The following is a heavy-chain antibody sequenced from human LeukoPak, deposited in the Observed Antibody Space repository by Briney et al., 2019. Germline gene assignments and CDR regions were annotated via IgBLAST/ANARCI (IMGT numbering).Heavy chain of an antibody. CDR2: IYYSGST. CDR3: ARHGNIVVVPDASKAFDI. V-gene: IGHV4-59*08. CDR1: GSSIHNYY. Sequence: SETLSLTFTVSGSSIHNYYRSWIRQSPGKGLEWMGYIYYSGSTKYNPSLKSRVTISEDTSKSQFSLRLSSVTAADTAVYYCARHGNIVVVPDASKAFDIWGQGTMVTVSS. D-gene: IGHD2-2*01. J-gene: IGHJ3*02.